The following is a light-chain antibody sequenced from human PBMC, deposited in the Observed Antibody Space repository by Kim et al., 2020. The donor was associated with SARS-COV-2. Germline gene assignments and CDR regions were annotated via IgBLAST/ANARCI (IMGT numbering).Light chain of an antibody. J-gene: IGKJ1*01. CDR1: QSAGTN. Sequence: EIVMTQSPATLSVSPGERATLSCRASQSAGTNLAWYQHKPGQAPRLLISDSYTRATGIPARFSGSGSGTEFTLTISSLQSEDFALYYCQQYNDWPWTFGPGTKVDIK. V-gene: IGKV3-15*01. CDR3: QQYNDWPWT. CDR2: DSY.